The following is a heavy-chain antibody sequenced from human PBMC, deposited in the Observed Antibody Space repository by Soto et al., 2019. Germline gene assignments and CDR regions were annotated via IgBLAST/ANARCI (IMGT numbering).Heavy chain of an antibody. J-gene: IGHJ6*02. CDR1: GYTFTKYD. CDR3: ATSRINMIRGVFYYGLDV. Sequence: QEQLEQSGAEVKKPGASVKVSCKASGYTFTKYDFNWERQATGQGPEWMGWVNPISGNTETAQNFQGRVSLTMNTSTNTAVMELRSLRSGDTAIYYCATSRINMIRGVFYYGLDVWGRGTTVTVSS. CDR2: VNPISGNT. V-gene: IGHV1-8*01. D-gene: IGHD3-10*01.